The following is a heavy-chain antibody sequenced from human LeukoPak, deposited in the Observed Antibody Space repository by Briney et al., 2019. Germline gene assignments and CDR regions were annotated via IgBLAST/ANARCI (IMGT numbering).Heavy chain of an antibody. V-gene: IGHV3-48*04. CDR3: ARDHRYCGGDCYTDY. CDR2: ISSSSSTI. Sequence: GGSLRLSCAASGFTFSGFAMSWVRRTPGKGLEWVSYISSSSSTIYYADSVKGRFTISRDNAKNSLYLQMNSLRAEDTAVYYCARDHRYCGGDCYTDYWGQGTLVTVSS. J-gene: IGHJ4*02. CDR1: GFTFSGFA. D-gene: IGHD2-21*02.